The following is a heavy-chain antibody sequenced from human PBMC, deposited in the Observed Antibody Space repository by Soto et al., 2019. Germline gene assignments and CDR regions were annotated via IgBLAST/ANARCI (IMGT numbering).Heavy chain of an antibody. J-gene: IGHJ4*02. CDR2: IRSKAYGGTT. Sequence: GGSLRLSCTASGFTFGDYAMSWFRQAPGKGLEWVGFIRSKAYGGTTEYAASVKGRFTIPRDDSKSIAYLQMNSLKTEDTAVYYCTRDVVWYYDFWSGYFDYWGQGTLVTVSS. CDR1: GFTFGDYA. D-gene: IGHD3-3*01. CDR3: TRDVVWYYDFWSGYFDY. V-gene: IGHV3-49*03.